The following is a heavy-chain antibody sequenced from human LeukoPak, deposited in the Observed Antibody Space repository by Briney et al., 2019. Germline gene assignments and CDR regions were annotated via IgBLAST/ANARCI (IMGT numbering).Heavy chain of an antibody. CDR2: IYHSGST. D-gene: IGHD5-12*01. J-gene: IGHJ4*02. Sequence: SSETLSLTCTVSGGSISSYYWSWIRQPPGKGLEWIGYIYHSGSTNYNPSLKSRVTISVDTSENQFSLKLSSVTAADTAVYYCARGGGYASPIGYWGQGALVTVSS. V-gene: IGHV4-59*01. CDR3: ARGGGYASPIGY. CDR1: GGSISSYY.